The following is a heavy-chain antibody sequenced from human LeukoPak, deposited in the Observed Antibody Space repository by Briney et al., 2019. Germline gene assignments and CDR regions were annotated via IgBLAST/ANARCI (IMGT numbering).Heavy chain of an antibody. D-gene: IGHD2-15*01. CDR3: ARDCYCSGGSCLYFDY. J-gene: IGHJ4*02. CDR2: MYYDGISK. Sequence: GGSLRLSCAASGFTFSSYGMHWVRQAPGKGLEWVAVMYYDGISKYYADSVKGRFTISRDNSNNTLYLQMNSLRVEDTAVYYCARDCYCSGGSCLYFDYWGQGTLVTVSS. V-gene: IGHV3-33*01. CDR1: GFTFSSYG.